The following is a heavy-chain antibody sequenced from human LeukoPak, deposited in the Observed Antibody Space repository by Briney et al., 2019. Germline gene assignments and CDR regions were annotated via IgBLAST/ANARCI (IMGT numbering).Heavy chain of an antibody. D-gene: IGHD3-16*01. CDR2: IKTDGSTT. V-gene: IGHV3-74*01. J-gene: IGHJ6*02. Sequence: GGSLRLSCAVSGFTFSSSWMHWVRQAPGKGLVWVSHIKTDGSTTAYADSVKGRFTISRDNAKNSLYLQMSNLRAEDTAVYFCARGGGLDVWGQGATVTVSS. CDR1: GFTFSSSW. CDR3: ARGGGLDV.